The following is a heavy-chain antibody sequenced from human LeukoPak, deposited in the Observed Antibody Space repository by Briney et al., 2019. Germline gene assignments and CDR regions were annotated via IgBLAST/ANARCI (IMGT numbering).Heavy chain of an antibody. CDR2: ISAYNGNT. Sequence: GASVKVSCKASGYTFTSSGISWVRQAPGQGLEWMGWISAYNGNTNYAQKLQGRVTMTTDTSTSTAYMELRSLRSDDTAVYYCARGGGEYSSSWDDFDYWGQGTLVTVSS. J-gene: IGHJ4*02. D-gene: IGHD6-13*01. CDR3: ARGGGEYSSSWDDFDY. V-gene: IGHV1-18*01. CDR1: GYTFTSSG.